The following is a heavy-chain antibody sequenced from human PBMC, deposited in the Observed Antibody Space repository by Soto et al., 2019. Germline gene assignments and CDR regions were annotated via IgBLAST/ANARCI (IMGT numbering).Heavy chain of an antibody. CDR2: IYYSGTT. CDR3: ARGRYYGSGTPYYFDY. D-gene: IGHD3-10*01. V-gene: IGHV4-59*01. CDR1: GGSISPYY. J-gene: IGHJ4*02. Sequence: QVQLQESGPGLVKPSETLSLTCTVSGGSISPYYWSWIRQPPGKGLEWIGYIYYSGTTNYNPSLKSRVTISVDTSENQFSLKLSSVTAADTAVYYCARGRYYGSGTPYYFDYWGQGTLVTVSS.